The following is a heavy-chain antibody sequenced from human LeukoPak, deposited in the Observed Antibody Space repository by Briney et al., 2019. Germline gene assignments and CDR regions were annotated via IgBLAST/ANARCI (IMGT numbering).Heavy chain of an antibody. CDR2: INPNSGGT. Sequence: ASVKVSCKASGYTFTGYYMHWVRQAPGQGLEWMGWINPNSGGTNYAQKFQGRVTMTRDTSISTAYMELSRLRSDDTAVYYCARAYSSGWYEGPFYFDYWGQGTLVTVSS. CDR3: ARAYSSGWYEGPFYFDY. D-gene: IGHD6-19*01. J-gene: IGHJ4*02. CDR1: GYTFTGYY. V-gene: IGHV1-2*02.